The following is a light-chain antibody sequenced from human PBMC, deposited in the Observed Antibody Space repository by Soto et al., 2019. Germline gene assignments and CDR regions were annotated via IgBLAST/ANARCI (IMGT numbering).Light chain of an antibody. CDR1: QSVSSN. V-gene: IGKV3-15*01. CDR3: QQYNYWPPIT. CDR2: GAS. J-gene: IGKJ5*01. Sequence: EIVLTQSPATLSVSPGERATLSCRASQSVSSNLAWYQQKPGQAPRLLIYGASTRATGIPARFSGSGSGTEFTLTISSLQSEDFVVYYCQQYNYWPPITFGQGTRLEIK.